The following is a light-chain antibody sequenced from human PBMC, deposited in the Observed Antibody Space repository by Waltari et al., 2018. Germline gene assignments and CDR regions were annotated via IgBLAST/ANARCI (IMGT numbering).Light chain of an antibody. CDR2: NAS. CDR3: LQDINSPHI. J-gene: IGKJ4*01. Sequence: DIQMTKSPPSLSASVEATSTITCRPSQTISSWLVWYQQKPGKAPKLLIYNASTLESGVPSRFSGGGSGTEFTLTITSLQAEDFATYYCLQDINSPHIFGGGTKVEIK. CDR1: QTISSW. V-gene: IGKV1-12*01.